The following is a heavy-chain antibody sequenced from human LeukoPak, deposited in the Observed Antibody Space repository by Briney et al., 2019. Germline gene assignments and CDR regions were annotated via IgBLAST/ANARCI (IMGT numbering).Heavy chain of an antibody. CDR2: IYYSGST. V-gene: IGHV4-30-4*01. J-gene: IGHJ4*02. Sequence: SETLSLTCTVSGGSISSGDYYWSWIRQPPGKGLEWIGYIYYSGSTCYNPSLKSRVTISVDTSKNQFSLKLSSVTAADTAVYYCARGTLSGSYSNLFDYWGQGTLVTVSS. CDR3: ARGTLSGSYSNLFDY. D-gene: IGHD1-26*01. CDR1: GGSISSGDYY.